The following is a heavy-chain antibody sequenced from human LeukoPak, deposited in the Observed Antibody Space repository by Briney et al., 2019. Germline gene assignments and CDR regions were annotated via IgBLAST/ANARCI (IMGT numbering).Heavy chain of an antibody. CDR1: GFTVSSNY. D-gene: IGHD3-3*01. CDR2: IYSGGST. V-gene: IGHV3-66*02. J-gene: IGHJ5*02. Sequence: GGSLRLSCAASGFTVSSNYMSWVRQGPGKGMEWVSVIYSGGSTYYEDSVKGRFTIPRANSKNTLYLQMTRLRAEDTAVYYSASDPTPDFWSGSFDPWGQGTLVTVSS. CDR3: ASDPTPDFWSGSFDP.